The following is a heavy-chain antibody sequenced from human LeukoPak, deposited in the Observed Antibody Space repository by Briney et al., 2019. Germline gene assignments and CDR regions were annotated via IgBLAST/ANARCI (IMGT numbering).Heavy chain of an antibody. J-gene: IGHJ4*02. CDR1: GGSFSGYY. Sequence: ASETLSLTCAVYGGSFSGYYWSWIRQPPGKGLEWIGEINHSGSTNYNPSLKSRVTISVDTSKNQFSLKLSSVTAADTAVYYCARAPQPRGYSYGLSVRGQGTLVTVSS. V-gene: IGHV4-34*01. CDR3: ARAPQPRGYSYGLSV. D-gene: IGHD5-18*01. CDR2: INHSGST.